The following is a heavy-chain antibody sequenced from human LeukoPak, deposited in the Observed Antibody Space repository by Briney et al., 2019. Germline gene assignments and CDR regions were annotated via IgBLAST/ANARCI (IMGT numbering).Heavy chain of an antibody. Sequence: PSETLSLTCAVYGESFSGYYWSWIRQPPGKGLEWIGEINHSGSTNYNPSLKSRVTISVDTSKNQFSLKLSSVTAADTAVYYCARCTRITMVRGVIITGIYYFDYWGQGTLVTVSS. CDR3: ARCTRITMVRGVIITGIYYFDY. D-gene: IGHD3-10*01. V-gene: IGHV4-34*01. CDR2: INHSGST. CDR1: GESFSGYY. J-gene: IGHJ4*02.